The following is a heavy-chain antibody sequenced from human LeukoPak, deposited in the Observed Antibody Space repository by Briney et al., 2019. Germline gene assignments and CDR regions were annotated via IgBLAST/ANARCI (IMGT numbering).Heavy chain of an antibody. CDR1: GGSIGDYY. Sequence: PSETLSLTCSVSGGSIGDYYWTWVRQPPGKGLGWIGYISYTGSTSYYPSLKSRVTISIDTYRKKFSLELTSVTAADTAVYYCSRLSSDYYETSNYFYYMDVWGKGTTVTVSS. D-gene: IGHD3-22*01. V-gene: IGHV4-59*08. CDR2: ISYTGST. CDR3: SRLSSDYYETSNYFYYMDV. J-gene: IGHJ6*03.